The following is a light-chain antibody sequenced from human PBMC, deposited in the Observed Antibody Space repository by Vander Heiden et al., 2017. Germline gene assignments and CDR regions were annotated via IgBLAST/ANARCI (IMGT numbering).Light chain of an antibody. CDR3: QQYYSTRT. Sequence: DIAMTQSPDSLAVSLGERATINCKSSLSVLYSSNNKNYLAWYQQKPGQPPKLLIYWASTRESGVPDRFSGSGSGTDFTLTISSLQAEDVAVYYCQQYYSTRTFGGGTKVEIK. CDR2: WAS. J-gene: IGKJ4*01. V-gene: IGKV4-1*01. CDR1: LSVLYSSNNKNY.